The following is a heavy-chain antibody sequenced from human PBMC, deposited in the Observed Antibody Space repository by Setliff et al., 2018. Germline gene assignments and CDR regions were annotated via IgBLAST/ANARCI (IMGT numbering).Heavy chain of an antibody. V-gene: IGHV1-2*02. CDR1: GNRFTDYN. CDR2: INPDSGDT. Sequence: ASVKVSCKASGNRFTDYNLHWVRQAPGQGLEWMGWINPDSGDTHSAQKFQGRVTMTRDTSINTAYMELGSLTSDDTAFYYCARAGQLDYFQHWGQGTLVTVSS. CDR3: ARAGQLDYFQH. J-gene: IGHJ1*01. D-gene: IGHD6-13*01.